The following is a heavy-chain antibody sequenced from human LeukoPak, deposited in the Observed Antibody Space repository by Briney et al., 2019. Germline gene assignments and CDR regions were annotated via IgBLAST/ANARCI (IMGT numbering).Heavy chain of an antibody. CDR3: AKNGAQHRNYDILTGYPGNYYYYYYMDV. Sequence: PGGSLRLSCAASGFTFSDYYMSWIRQAPGKGLEWVSYISSSGSTIYYADSVKGRFTISRDNAKNSLYLQMNSLRAEDTAVYYCAKNGAQHRNYDILTGYPGNYYYYYYMDVWGKGTTVTISS. J-gene: IGHJ6*03. CDR2: ISSSGSTI. CDR1: GFTFSDYY. V-gene: IGHV3-11*01. D-gene: IGHD3-9*01.